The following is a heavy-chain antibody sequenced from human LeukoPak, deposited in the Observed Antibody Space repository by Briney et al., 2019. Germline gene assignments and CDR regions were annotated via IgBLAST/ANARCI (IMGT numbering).Heavy chain of an antibody. CDR3: ARDLGVVVVAAANDY. J-gene: IGHJ4*02. D-gene: IGHD2-15*01. CDR1: GFTFSSYW. Sequence: PGGSLRLSCAASGFTFSSYWMSWVRQAPGKGLEWVANIKQDGSEKYYVDSVKGRFTISRDNAKNLLYLQMNSLRAEDTAVYYCARDLGVVVVAAANDYWGQGTLVTVSS. CDR2: IKQDGSEK. V-gene: IGHV3-7*01.